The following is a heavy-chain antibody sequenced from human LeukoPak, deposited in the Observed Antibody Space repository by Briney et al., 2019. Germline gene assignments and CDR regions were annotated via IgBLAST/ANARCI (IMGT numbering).Heavy chain of an antibody. CDR1: GGSISSYY. Sequence: SETLSLTCTVSGGSISSYYWSWIRQPPGKGLEWIGYIYYSGSTNYNPSLKSRVTISVDTSKNQLSLKLSSVTAADTAVYYCARIGHEDYYFDYWGQGTLVTVSS. V-gene: IGHV4-59*08. CDR3: ARIGHEDYYFDY. J-gene: IGHJ4*02. CDR2: IYYSGST.